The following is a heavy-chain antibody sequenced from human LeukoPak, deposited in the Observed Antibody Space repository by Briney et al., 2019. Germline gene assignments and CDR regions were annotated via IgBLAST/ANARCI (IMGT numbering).Heavy chain of an antibody. V-gene: IGHV3-23*01. CDR1: GFTFSNYA. CDR3: AKASGSYTYGMDV. Sequence: GGSLRLSCLASGFTFSNYAMNWVRRAPGKGLEWVSTLSTGGGSAYYSDSVKGRFTVSRDNSKSTVYLQMNRLKGDDTAIYYCAKASGSYTYGMDVWGQGTTVTVSS. CDR2: LSTGGGSA. D-gene: IGHD3-10*01. J-gene: IGHJ6*02.